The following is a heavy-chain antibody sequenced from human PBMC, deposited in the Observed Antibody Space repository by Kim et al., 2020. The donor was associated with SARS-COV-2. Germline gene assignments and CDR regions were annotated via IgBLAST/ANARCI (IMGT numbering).Heavy chain of an antibody. V-gene: IGHV3-30*18. J-gene: IGHJ5*02. D-gene: IGHD4-17*01. CDR1: GFTFSSYG. Sequence: GGSLRLSCAASGFTFSSYGMHWVRQAPGKGLEWVAVISYDGSNKYYADSVKGRFTISRDNSKNTLYLQMNILRAEDTAVYYCAKELLDYGDYDWFDPWG. CDR3: AKELLDYGDYDWFDP. CDR2: ISYDGSNK.